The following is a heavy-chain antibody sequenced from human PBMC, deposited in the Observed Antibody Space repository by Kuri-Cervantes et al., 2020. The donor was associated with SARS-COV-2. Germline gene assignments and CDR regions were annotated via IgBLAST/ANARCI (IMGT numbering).Heavy chain of an antibody. V-gene: IGHV4-39*01. CDR2: IYYSGST. CDR3: ASGTYGDYLDY. D-gene: IGHD4-17*01. CDR1: GGSISSSSYY. Sequence: SETLSLTCTVSGGSISSSSYYWGWIRQPPGKGLEWIGSIYYSGSTYYNPSLKSRVTISVDTSKNQFSLKLSSVTAADTAVYYCASGTYGDYLDYWGQGTLVTVSS. J-gene: IGHJ4*02.